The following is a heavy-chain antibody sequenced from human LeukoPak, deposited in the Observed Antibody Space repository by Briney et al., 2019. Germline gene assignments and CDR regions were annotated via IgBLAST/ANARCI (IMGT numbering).Heavy chain of an antibody. J-gene: IGHJ6*03. CDR3: AKDTCYYYYMDV. Sequence: QPGGFLRLSCAASGFTFSSYAMSWVRQAPGKGLEWVSAISGSGGSTYYADSVKGRFTISRDNSKNTLYLQMNSLRAEDTAVYYCAKDTCYYYYMDVWGKGTTVTVSS. V-gene: IGHV3-23*01. D-gene: IGHD3-16*01. CDR1: GFTFSSYA. CDR2: ISGSGGST.